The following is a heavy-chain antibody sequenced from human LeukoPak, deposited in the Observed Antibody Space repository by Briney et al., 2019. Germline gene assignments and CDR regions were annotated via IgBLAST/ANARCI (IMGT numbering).Heavy chain of an antibody. D-gene: IGHD4-17*01. CDR1: GFTFSSYW. J-gene: IGHJ4*02. V-gene: IGHV3-7*01. CDR3: ARVGWHYGDYFDY. Sequence: PGGSLRLSCAASGFTFSSYWMSWVRQAPGKGLEWVANIKQDGSEKYYVDSVKGRFTISRDNAKNSLYLQMNSLRAEDTAVYYCARVGWHYGDYFDYWGQGTLVTVSS. CDR2: IKQDGSEK.